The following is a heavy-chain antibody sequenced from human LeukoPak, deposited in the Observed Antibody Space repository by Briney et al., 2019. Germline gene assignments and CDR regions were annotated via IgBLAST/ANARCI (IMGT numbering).Heavy chain of an antibody. CDR2: INHSGST. D-gene: IGHD3-3*01. CDR3: AREKYDFWSGYGTKTKYYYYYYYMDV. CDR1: GGSFSGYY. J-gene: IGHJ6*03. V-gene: IGHV4-34*01. Sequence: PSETLSLTCAVYGGSFSGYYWSWIRQPPGKGLEWIGEINHSGSTNYNPSLKSRVTISVDTSKNQFSLKLSSVTAADTAVYYCAREKYDFWSGYGTKTKYYYYYYYMDVWGKGTTVTVSS.